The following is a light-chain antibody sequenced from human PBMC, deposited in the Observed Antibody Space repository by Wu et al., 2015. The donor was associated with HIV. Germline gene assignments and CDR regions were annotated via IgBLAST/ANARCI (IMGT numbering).Light chain of an antibody. V-gene: IGKV3-20*01. CDR1: QSISSNY. CDR2: GAS. Sequence: EIVFTQSPGTLSLSPGERATLSCRASQSISSNYLTWYQHKPGQAPRLLIYGASIRATGIPDRFSGSGSGTDFTLTISRLEPEDFAVYYCHQYGSSPAPFGGGTRVDVK. CDR3: HQYGSSPAP. J-gene: IGKJ4*01.